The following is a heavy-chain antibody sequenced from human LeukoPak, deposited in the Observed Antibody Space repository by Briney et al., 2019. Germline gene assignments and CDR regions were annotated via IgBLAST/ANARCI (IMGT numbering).Heavy chain of an antibody. CDR1: GYTFTSYG. CDR3: ARFCSGGGCYHNWFDP. D-gene: IGHD2-15*01. Sequence: ASVKVSCKASGYTFTSYGISWVRQAPGQRLEWMGWISVYNGHTNYAQKLQDRVTMTTDTATNTAYMELRSPRSDDTAVYHCARFCSGGGCYHNWFDPWGQGTLVTVSS. J-gene: IGHJ5*02. CDR2: ISVYNGHT. V-gene: IGHV1-18*01.